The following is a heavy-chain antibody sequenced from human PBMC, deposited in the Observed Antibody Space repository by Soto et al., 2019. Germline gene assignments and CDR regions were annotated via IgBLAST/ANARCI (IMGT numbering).Heavy chain of an antibody. CDR3: ARNYYGARDYFGPGSYYSSFDS. D-gene: IGHD3-10*01. V-gene: IGHV4-59*12. CDR1: GGSFTNYY. CDR2: IYNTGST. J-gene: IGHJ4*02. Sequence: SETLSLTCTVSGGSFTNYYWSWIRQPPGRGLEWIGYIYNTGSTNYNPSLKSRVTISVDTSKNQFSLQLNSVTPEDTAVYYCARNYYGARDYFGPGSYYSSFDSWGQGTLVT.